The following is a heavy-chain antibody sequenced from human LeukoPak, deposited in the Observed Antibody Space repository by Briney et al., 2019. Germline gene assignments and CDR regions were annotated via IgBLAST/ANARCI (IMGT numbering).Heavy chain of an antibody. V-gene: IGHV4-30-4*01. CDR3: ARGSWSSSIDY. CDR2: IYYSGST. CDR1: GGPISSGESY. D-gene: IGHD6-6*01. J-gene: IGHJ4*02. Sequence: SETLSLTCTVSGGPISSGESYWSWIRQPPGKGLEYIGYIYYSGSTYYNPSLKSRITISVDTSKNQFSLKLSSVTAADTAVYYCARGSWSSSIDYWGQGTLVTVSS.